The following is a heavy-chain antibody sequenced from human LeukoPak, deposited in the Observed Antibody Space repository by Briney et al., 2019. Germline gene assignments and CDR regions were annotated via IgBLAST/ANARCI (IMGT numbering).Heavy chain of an antibody. D-gene: IGHD4-17*01. CDR2: VTAAGIVT. J-gene: IGHJ4*02. V-gene: IGHV3-23*01. Sequence: GGSLRLSCAASGFTFSDYYMSWIRQAPGQELEWVSTVTAAGIVTWYSDSVRGRFTISRDNSENTVYLQMNNLGVEDTARYYCARDRDYPRDQFDYWGQGTVVSVSS. CDR3: ARDRDYPRDQFDY. CDR1: GFTFSDYY.